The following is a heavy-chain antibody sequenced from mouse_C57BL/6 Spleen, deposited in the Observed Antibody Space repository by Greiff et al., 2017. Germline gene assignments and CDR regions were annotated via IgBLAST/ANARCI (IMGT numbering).Heavy chain of an antibody. J-gene: IGHJ4*01. CDR1: GFTFSDYG. CDR3: ARQDSTNYYAMDY. Sequence: EVKLMESGGGLVKPGGSLKLSCAASGFTFSDYGMHWVRQAPEKGLEWVAYISSGSSTIYYADTVKGRFTISRDNAKNTLFLQMTSLRSEDTAMYYCARQDSTNYYAMDYWGQGTSVTVSS. CDR2: ISSGSSTI. D-gene: IGHD2-5*01. V-gene: IGHV5-17*01.